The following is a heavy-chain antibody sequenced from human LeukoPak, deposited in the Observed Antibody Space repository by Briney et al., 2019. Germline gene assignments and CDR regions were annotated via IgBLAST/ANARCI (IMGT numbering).Heavy chain of an antibody. J-gene: IGHJ4*02. Sequence: PSETLSLTCAVYGGSFTGYIWTWIRQPPGKGLEWIGEISHRGSINYNPSLKNRVTISKDTSKNHFSLKLSSVTAADTALYFCARDMTTETIRWGQGTLVTVSS. D-gene: IGHD4-17*01. CDR2: ISHRGSI. V-gene: IGHV4-34*01. CDR3: ARDMTTETIR. CDR1: GGSFTGYI.